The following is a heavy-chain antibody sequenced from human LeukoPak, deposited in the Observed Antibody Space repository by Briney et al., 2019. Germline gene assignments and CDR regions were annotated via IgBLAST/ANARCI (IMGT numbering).Heavy chain of an antibody. CDR2: INHSGST. CDR3: ARLGRWPKAYYYYYYMDV. D-gene: IGHD5-24*01. Sequence: PSETLSLTCAVYGGSFSGYYWSWIRQPPGKGLEWIGEINHSGSTNYNPSLKSRVTISVDTSKNQFSLKLSSVTAADTAVYYCARLGRWPKAYYYYYYMDVWGKGTTVTISS. V-gene: IGHV4-34*01. CDR1: GGSFSGYY. J-gene: IGHJ6*03.